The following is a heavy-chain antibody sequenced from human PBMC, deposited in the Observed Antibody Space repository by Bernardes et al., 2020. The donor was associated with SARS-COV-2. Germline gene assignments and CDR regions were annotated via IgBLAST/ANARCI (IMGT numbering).Heavy chain of an antibody. CDR3: AKNASTLGHFDS. V-gene: IGHV3-23*01. CDR1: GITLKSNT. Sequence: GGSLRLCCVASGITLKSNTMSWVRQSPGKGLEWVSTISPDDGSTFYRDSVRGRFTLSSDSSKNTLYLQMNSLSVEDTATYYCAKNASTLGHFDSWGQGTLVTVSS. D-gene: IGHD1-1*01. J-gene: IGHJ4*02. CDR2: ISPDDGST.